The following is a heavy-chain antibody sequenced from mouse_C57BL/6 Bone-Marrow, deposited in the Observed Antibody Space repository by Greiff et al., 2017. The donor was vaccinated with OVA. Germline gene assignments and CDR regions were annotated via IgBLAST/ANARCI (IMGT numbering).Heavy chain of an antibody. J-gene: IGHJ1*03. CDR3: ARYYYGSDWYFDV. D-gene: IGHD1-1*01. V-gene: IGHV3-8*01. Sequence: DVKLQESGPGLAKPSQTLSLTCSVTGYSITSDYWNWIRKFPGNKLEYMGYISYSGSTYYNPSLKSRISITRDTSKNQYYLQLKSVTTEDTATYYCARYYYGSDWYFDVWGTGTTVTVSS. CDR1: GYSITSDY. CDR2: ISYSGST.